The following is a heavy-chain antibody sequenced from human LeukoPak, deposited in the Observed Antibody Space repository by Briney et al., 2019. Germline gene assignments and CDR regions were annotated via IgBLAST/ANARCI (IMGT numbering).Heavy chain of an antibody. J-gene: IGHJ4*02. V-gene: IGHV1-69*05. CDR3: AADGTD. CDR2: IIPIFGTS. CDR1: GGTFSSYA. Sequence: ASVKVSCKASGGTFSSYAISWVRQAPGQGLEWMGGIIPIFGTSNYAQKFQGRITITTDESTTTAYMELTSLRSEDTAVYYCAADGTDWGQGTLVTVSS.